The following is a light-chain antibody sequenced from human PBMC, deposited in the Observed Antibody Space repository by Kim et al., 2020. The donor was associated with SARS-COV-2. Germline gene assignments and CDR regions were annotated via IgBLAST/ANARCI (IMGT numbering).Light chain of an antibody. CDR3: QQYNDWPLLS. V-gene: IGKV3-15*01. CDR2: GAS. Sequence: IVMTQSPATLSVSPGERVTLSCRASQSVRNNLAWYQQRPGQAPRLLLHGASTRATDIPDRFSGSGSGTEFTLTIRSLQSEDLAVYYCQQYNDWPLLSFGGGTKVDIK. J-gene: IGKJ4*01. CDR1: QSVRNN.